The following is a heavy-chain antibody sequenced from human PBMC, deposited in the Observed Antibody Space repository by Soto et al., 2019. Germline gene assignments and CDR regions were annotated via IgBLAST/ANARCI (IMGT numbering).Heavy chain of an antibody. J-gene: IGHJ6*03. CDR3: ARTTVTASYYYMDV. CDR1: GYTFTNYG. V-gene: IGHV1-18*01. CDR2: ISTYNGNT. Sequence: QVQLVQSGAEVKQPGASVKVSCKASGYTFTNYGFTWVRQAPGQGLEWLGWISTYNGNTKYAQKVQGRLTMTTDTSTSIANMELTSLRSDDTALYYCARTTVTASYYYMDVWGKGSTVTVSS. D-gene: IGHD4-17*01.